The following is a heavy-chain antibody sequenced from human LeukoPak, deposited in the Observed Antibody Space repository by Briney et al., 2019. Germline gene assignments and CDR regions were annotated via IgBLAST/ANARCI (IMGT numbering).Heavy chain of an antibody. V-gene: IGHV3-11*01. CDR2: ISGSGSTI. D-gene: IGHD1-7*01. CDR3: GRDFGLSGTKRSFDI. CDR1: GFIFSDYY. J-gene: IGHJ3*02. Sequence: GGSLRLSCAASGFIFSDYYMGWIRQAPGKGLEGVSYISGSGSTIFYADSVKGRFNISRDNAKNSMHLQMNSLRAEDTAVYYCGRDFGLSGTKRSFDIWGQGTMVTVSS.